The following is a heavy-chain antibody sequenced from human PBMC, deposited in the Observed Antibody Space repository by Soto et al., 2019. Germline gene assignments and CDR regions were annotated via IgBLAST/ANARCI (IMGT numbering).Heavy chain of an antibody. CDR2: ISYDGSNK. D-gene: IGHD3-22*01. V-gene: IGHV3-30-3*01. CDR3: ARGGITMIVVVDDAFDI. CDR1: GFTFSSYA. J-gene: IGHJ3*02. Sequence: GGSLRLSCAASGFTFSSYAMHWVRQAPGKGLEWVAVISYDGSNKYYADSVKGRFTISRDNSKNTLYLQMNSLRAEDTAVYYCARGGITMIVVVDDAFDIWGQGTMVTVSS.